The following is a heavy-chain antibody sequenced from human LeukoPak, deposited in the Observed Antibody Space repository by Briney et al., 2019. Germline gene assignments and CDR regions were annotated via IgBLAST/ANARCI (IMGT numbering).Heavy chain of an antibody. J-gene: IGHJ4*02. D-gene: IGHD3-3*01. CDR1: GGSISSYY. CDR2: IYYSGST. V-gene: IGHV4-59*12. Sequence: SETLSLTCTVSGGSISSYYWSWIRQPPGKGLEWIGYIYYSGSTNYNPSLKSRVTISVDTSKNQFSLKLSSVTAADTAVYYCARGRHDFWSGYYNVFDYWGQGTLVTVSS. CDR3: ARGRHDFWSGYYNVFDY.